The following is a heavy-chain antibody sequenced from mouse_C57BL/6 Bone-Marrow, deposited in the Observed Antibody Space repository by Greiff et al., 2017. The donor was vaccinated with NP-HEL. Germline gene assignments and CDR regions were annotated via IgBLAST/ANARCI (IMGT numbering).Heavy chain of an antibody. CDR1: GYTFTSYW. J-gene: IGHJ3*01. CDR2: IHPNSGST. V-gene: IGHV1-64*01. D-gene: IGHD1-1*01. Sequence: QVQLQQPGAELVKPGASVKLSCKASGYTFTSYWMHWVKQRPGQGLEWIGMIHPNSGSTNYNEKFKSKATLTVDKSSSTAYMQLSSLTSEDSAVYYCARDHFHYYGSSYGFAYWGQGTLVTVSA. CDR3: ARDHFHYYGSSYGFAY.